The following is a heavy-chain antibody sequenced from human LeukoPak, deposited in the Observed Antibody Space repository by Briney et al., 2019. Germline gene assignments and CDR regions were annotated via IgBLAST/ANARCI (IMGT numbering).Heavy chain of an antibody. V-gene: IGHV3-23*01. D-gene: IGHD6-19*01. CDR1: GFTFSRYS. Sequence: HPGGSLRLSCAASGFTFSRYSMNWVRQAPGKGLEWVSTISGSGGSTYYADSVKGRFIISRDNSKNTLYLQMNSLRAEDTAVYYCAKRRAGSSGWYLRFDYWGQGTLVTVSS. CDR3: AKRRAGSSGWYLRFDY. J-gene: IGHJ4*02. CDR2: ISGSGGST.